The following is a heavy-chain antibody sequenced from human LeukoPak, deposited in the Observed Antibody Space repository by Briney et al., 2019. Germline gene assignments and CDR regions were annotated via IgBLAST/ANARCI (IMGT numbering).Heavy chain of an antibody. D-gene: IGHD4-23*01. CDR2: TYYRSRWYN. V-gene: IGHV6-1*01. Sequence: HSQTLSLTCAISGDSVSSNSAACNWIRQSPSRGLEWLGRTYYRSRWYNDYAVSVKSRITINPDTSKNQFSLQLNSVTPEDTAVSYCTKLHGSWGQGPLVTVSS. CDR3: TKLHGS. CDR1: GDSVSSNSAA. J-gene: IGHJ5*02.